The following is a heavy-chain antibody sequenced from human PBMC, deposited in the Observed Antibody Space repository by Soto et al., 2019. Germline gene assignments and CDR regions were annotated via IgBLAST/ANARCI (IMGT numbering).Heavy chain of an antibody. D-gene: IGHD1-26*01. V-gene: IGHV3-74*01. CDR2: IHSDGSST. CDR1: GFTFSYYW. Sequence: EVQLLESGGGLVQPGESLRLSCAASGFTFSYYWMHWVRQAPGMGLVWVSRIHSDGSSTTYADSVKGRFTISRDNARNTLYLQMNCLRAEDMAVYYCARGDRGAFDLWGQGTVLTVSS. CDR3: ARGDRGAFDL. J-gene: IGHJ3*01.